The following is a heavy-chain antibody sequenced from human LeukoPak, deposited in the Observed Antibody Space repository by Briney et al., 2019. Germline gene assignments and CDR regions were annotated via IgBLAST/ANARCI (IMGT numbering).Heavy chain of an antibody. Sequence: PSETLSLTCAVYGGSFSAYYWSWIRQPPGKGLEWIGEINHSGSTNYNPSLKSRVTMSVDTSRNQFSLKLNSVTAADAAVYYCVRADGRDGYKGLVDYWGQGTLVTVSS. CDR3: VRADGRDGYKGLVDY. V-gene: IGHV4-34*01. D-gene: IGHD5-24*01. CDR2: INHSGST. CDR1: GGSFSAYY. J-gene: IGHJ4*02.